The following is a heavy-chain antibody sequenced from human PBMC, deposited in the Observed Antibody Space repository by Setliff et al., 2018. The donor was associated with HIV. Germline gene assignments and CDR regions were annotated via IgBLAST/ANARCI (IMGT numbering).Heavy chain of an antibody. CDR1: GGSISSSSYY. CDR2: IYYSGST. CDR3: ASRGYCSGGSCYIYYYYYVMDV. J-gene: IGHJ6*02. Sequence: PSETLSLTCTVSGGSISSSSYYWGWIRQPPGKGLEWIGSIYYSGSTYYNPSLKSRVTISVDTSKNQFSLKLSSVTAADTAVYYCASRGYCSGGSCYIYYYYYVMDVWGQGTTVTVSS. D-gene: IGHD2-15*01. V-gene: IGHV4-39*01.